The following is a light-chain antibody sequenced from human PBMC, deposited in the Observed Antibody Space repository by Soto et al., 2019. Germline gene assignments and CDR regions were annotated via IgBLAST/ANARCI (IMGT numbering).Light chain of an antibody. CDR1: QSVSSN. Sequence: IVMTQSPATLSVSPGERATLSCRASQSVSSNLAWFQQKPGQAPRLLIYGASTRATGIPARFSGSGSGTDFTLTISSLQSEDFAIYYCQQYNNWSPYTFGQGTKLEIK. CDR2: GAS. J-gene: IGKJ2*01. CDR3: QQYNNWSPYT. V-gene: IGKV3-15*01.